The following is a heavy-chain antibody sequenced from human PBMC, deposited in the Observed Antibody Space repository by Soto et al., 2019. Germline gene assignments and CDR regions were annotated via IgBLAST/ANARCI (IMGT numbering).Heavy chain of an antibody. D-gene: IGHD2-2*01. CDR2: IYWDDDK. J-gene: IGHJ3*01. V-gene: IGHV2-5*02. Sequence: QITLKESGPTLVKPTQTLTLTCTFSGFSLSADGVGVGWIRQPPGKALEWLALIYWDDDKRYRPSLKSRLTITKDTSKNQVVLTTTNMDPVDTATYSCAHAYGGTSWPNDAFDVWGQGTVVTVSS. CDR1: GFSLSADGVG. CDR3: AHAYGGTSWPNDAFDV.